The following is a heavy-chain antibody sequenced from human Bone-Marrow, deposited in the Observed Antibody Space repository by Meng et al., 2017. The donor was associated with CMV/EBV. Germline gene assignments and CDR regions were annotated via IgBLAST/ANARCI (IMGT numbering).Heavy chain of an antibody. J-gene: IGHJ5*01. CDR3: AREQFNIVGDILYYWFDP. CDR2: IIPIFGTA. D-gene: IGHD1-26*01. CDR1: GGTFSSYA. V-gene: IGHV1-69*05. Sequence: SVKVSCKASGGTFSSYAISWVRQAPGQGLEWMGGIIPIFGTANYAQKFQGRVTITTDASTSTAYMELSSLRSEDTAVYYCAREQFNIVGDILYYWFDPWGQGTPVTVSS.